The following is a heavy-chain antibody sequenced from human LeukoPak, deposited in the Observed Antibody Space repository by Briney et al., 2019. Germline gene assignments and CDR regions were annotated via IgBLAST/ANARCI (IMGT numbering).Heavy chain of an antibody. CDR3: AATKWYYYDSSGYSFIDWDY. CDR2: FDPEDGET. D-gene: IGHD3-22*01. V-gene: IGHV1-24*01. J-gene: IGHJ4*02. Sequence: ASVKVSCKVSGDTLTELSMHWGRPAPGKGLGWMGGFDPEDGETIYAQKFQGRVTMTEDTSTDTAYMELSSLRSEDTAVYYCAATKWYYYDSSGYSFIDWDYWGEGTLVTVSS. CDR1: GDTLTELS.